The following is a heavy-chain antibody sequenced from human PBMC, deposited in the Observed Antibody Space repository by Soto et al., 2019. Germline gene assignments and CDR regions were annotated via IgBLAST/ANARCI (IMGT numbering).Heavy chain of an antibody. J-gene: IGHJ6*02. V-gene: IGHV6-1*01. CDR3: AREGYSGGYDSNYYYYGMNG. CDR2: TYYRSKWYN. Sequence: SQTLSLTCAISGDSVSSNSAAWNWIRQSPSRGLEWLGRTYYRSKWYNDYAVSVKSRITINPDTSKNQFSLQLNSATPEDTAVYYCAREGYSGGYDSNYYYYGMNGRRQETTGAV. CDR1: GDSVSSNSAA. D-gene: IGHD5-12*01.